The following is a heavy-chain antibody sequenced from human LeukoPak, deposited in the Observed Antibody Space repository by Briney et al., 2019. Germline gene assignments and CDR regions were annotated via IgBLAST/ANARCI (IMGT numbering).Heavy chain of an antibody. CDR2: INPNSGGT. CDR1: GYTFTGYY. CDR3: ARVWGDSSGYYRAAFDI. V-gene: IGHV1-2*02. Sequence: ASVKVSCKASGYTFTGYYMHWVRQAPGQGLEWMGWINPNSGGTNYAQKFQGRVTMTRDTSISTAYMELGRLRSDDTAVYYCARVWGDSSGYYRAAFDIWGQGTMVTVSS. D-gene: IGHD3-22*01. J-gene: IGHJ3*02.